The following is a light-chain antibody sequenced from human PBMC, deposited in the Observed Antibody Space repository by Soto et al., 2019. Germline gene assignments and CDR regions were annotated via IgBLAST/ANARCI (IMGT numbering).Light chain of an antibody. V-gene: IGLV2-23*01. CDR3: CSYAGSSTPYV. Sequence: QSALTQPASVSGSPGQSITISCTGTSSDVGSYNLVSWYQQYPGKAPKLMIYEGSKRPSGVSNRFSGSKSGNTASLTISGLQAEDEADYYCCSYAGSSTPYVFGTGNKLTVL. CDR2: EGS. J-gene: IGLJ1*01. CDR1: SSDVGSYNL.